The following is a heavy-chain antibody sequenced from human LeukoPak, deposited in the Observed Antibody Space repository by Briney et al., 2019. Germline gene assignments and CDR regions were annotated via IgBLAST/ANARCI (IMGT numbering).Heavy chain of an antibody. V-gene: IGHV1-18*01. CDR1: GYTFTSYG. J-gene: IGHJ4*02. Sequence: ASVRVSCKASGYTFTSYGISWVRQAPGQGLEGMGWISAYNGNTEYAQKLQGRVTMTTDTSTSTANMELRSLRSDDTAVYYCARESIATAAIDYWGQGTLVTVSS. D-gene: IGHD6-13*01. CDR3: ARESIATAAIDY. CDR2: ISAYNGNT.